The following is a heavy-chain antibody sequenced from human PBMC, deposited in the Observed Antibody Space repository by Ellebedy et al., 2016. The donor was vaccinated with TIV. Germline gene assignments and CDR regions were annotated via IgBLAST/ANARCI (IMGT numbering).Heavy chain of an antibody. J-gene: IGHJ4*02. V-gene: IGHV3-30*03. CDR3: ASPPGVVAL. D-gene: IGHD3-10*01. Sequence: PGGSLRLSCAASGFSFNSYGMHWVRQAPGKGLEWVALISYDGTHKYEADSVKGRFTISRDNAKNSLYLQMNSLRAEDTAVYYCASPPGVVALWGQGTLVTVSS. CDR2: ISYDGTHK. CDR1: GFSFNSYG.